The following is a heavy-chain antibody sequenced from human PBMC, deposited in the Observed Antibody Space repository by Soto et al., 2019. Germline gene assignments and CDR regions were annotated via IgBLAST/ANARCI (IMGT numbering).Heavy chain of an antibody. V-gene: IGHV1-24*01. J-gene: IGHJ5*02. CDR3: ATLGYCSGGSCYSGNWFDP. CDR1: GYTLTELS. Sequence: GASVKVSCKVSGYTLTELSMHWVRQAPGKGLEWMGGFDPEDGETIYAQKFQGRATMTEDTSTDTAYMELSSLRSEDTAVYYCATLGYCSGGSCYSGNWFDPWGRGTLVTVSS. CDR2: FDPEDGET. D-gene: IGHD2-15*01.